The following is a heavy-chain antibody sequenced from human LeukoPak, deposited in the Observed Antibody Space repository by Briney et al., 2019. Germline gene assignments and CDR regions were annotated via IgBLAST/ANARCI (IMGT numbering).Heavy chain of an antibody. Sequence: GESLKISCKGSGYSFTSYWIGWGRQMPGKGLGCMGIIYPGDSDTRYSPSFQGQVTISADKSISPAYLQWSSLKASDTAMYYCARRYCSSTSCYRDYYGMDVWGQGTTVTVSS. CDR3: ARRYCSSTSCYRDYYGMDV. D-gene: IGHD2-2*02. CDR1: GYSFTSYW. CDR2: IYPGDSDT. V-gene: IGHV5-51*01. J-gene: IGHJ6*02.